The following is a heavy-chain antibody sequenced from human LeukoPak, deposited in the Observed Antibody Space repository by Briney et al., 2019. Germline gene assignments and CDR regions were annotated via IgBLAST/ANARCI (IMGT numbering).Heavy chain of an antibody. CDR3: AAAPYDFWSGYNWFDP. V-gene: IGHV1-58*02. D-gene: IGHD3-3*01. J-gene: IGHJ5*02. CDR1: GGTFSSYA. Sequence: SVKVSCKASGGTFSSYAISWVRQAPGQGLEWIGWIVVGSGNTNYAQKFQERVTITRDMSTSTAYMELSSLRSEDTAVYYCAAAPYDFWSGYNWFDPWGQGTLVTVSS. CDR2: IVVGSGNT.